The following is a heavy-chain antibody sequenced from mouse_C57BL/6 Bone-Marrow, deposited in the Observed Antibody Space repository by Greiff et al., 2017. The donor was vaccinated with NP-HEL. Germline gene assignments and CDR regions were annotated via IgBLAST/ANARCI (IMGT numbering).Heavy chain of an antibody. J-gene: IGHJ1*03. V-gene: IGHV1-55*01. Sequence: VQLQQPGAELVKPGASVKMSCKASGYTFTSYWITWVQQRPGPGLEWIADICPGSGSINYNEKFKSKSTLTVDTTSSTAYMQLSSLTSEDSSVYYCTRDYDSSLWYFDVWGTGTTVTVSS. D-gene: IGHD1-1*01. CDR1: GYTFTSYW. CDR2: ICPGSGSI. CDR3: TRDYDSSLWYFDV.